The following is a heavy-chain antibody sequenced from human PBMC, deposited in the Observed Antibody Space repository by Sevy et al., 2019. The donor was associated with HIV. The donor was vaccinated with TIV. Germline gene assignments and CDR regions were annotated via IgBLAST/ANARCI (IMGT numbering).Heavy chain of an antibody. D-gene: IGHD2-15*01. J-gene: IGHJ6*02. V-gene: IGHV3-73*01. CDR1: GFTFSGSA. CDR2: IRSKANSYAT. Sequence: GGSLRLSCAASGFTFSGSAMHWVRQASGKGLEWVGRIRSKANSYATAYAASGKGRFTISRNDSKNTAYLQMNSLKTERTAVHYCTRHSPLGYCSGGSCYSPGRYYYYYGMDVWGQGTTVTVSS. CDR3: TRHSPLGYCSGGSCYSPGRYYYYYGMDV.